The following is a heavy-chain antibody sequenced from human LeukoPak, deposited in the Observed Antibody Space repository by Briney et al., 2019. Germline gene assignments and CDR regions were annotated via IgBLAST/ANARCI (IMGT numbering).Heavy chain of an antibody. V-gene: IGHV3-66*01. CDR1: GFTVSSNY. Sequence: GGSLRLSCAASGFTVSSNYMSWVRQAPGKGLEWVSVIYSGGSTYYADSVKGRFTISRDNSKNTLYLRMNSLRAEDTAVYYCARDYPIYYYYGMDVWGQGTTVTVSS. CDR3: ARDYPIYYYYGMDV. CDR2: IYSGGST. J-gene: IGHJ6*02.